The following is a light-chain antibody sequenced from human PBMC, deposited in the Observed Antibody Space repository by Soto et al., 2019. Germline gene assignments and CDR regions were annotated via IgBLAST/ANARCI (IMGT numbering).Light chain of an antibody. Sequence: DIVMTQSPLSLPVTPGEPASISCRSSQSLLHSNGYNYLDWYLQKPGQSPQLLIYLGSNRASGVPGRFSGSGSCTDFTLKISRVEAEDVGGYYCMQNLQGFRTFGQGTKVEIK. CDR1: QSLLHSNGYNY. V-gene: IGKV2-28*01. J-gene: IGKJ1*01. CDR3: MQNLQGFRT. CDR2: LGS.